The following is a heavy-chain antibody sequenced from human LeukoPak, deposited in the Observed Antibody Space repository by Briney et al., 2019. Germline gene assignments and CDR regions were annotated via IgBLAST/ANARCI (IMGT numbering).Heavy chain of an antibody. V-gene: IGHV4-30-2*01. J-gene: IGHJ5*02. Sequence: ASQTLSLTCAVSGGSISSGGYSWSWIRQPPGKGLEWIGYIYHSGSTYYNPSLKSRVTISVDRSKNQFSLKLSSVTAADTAVYYCARGMYYYDSSGYFWFDPWGQGTLVTVSS. D-gene: IGHD3-22*01. CDR1: GGSISSGGYS. CDR2: IYHSGST. CDR3: ARGMYYYDSSGYFWFDP.